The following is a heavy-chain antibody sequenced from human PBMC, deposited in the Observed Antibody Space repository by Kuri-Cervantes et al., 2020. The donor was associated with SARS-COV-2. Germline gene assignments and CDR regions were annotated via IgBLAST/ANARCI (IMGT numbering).Heavy chain of an antibody. CDR3: ARLYGDYAEYFQH. CDR1: GGSFSGYY. D-gene: IGHD4-17*01. J-gene: IGHJ1*01. Sequence: SETLSLTCAVYGGSFSGYYWSWIRQPPGKGLEWIGEINHSGSTNYNPSLKSRVTISVDTSKNQFSLKLSSVTAADTAVYYCARLYGDYAEYFQHWGQGTLVTVSS. CDR2: INHSGST. V-gene: IGHV4-34*01.